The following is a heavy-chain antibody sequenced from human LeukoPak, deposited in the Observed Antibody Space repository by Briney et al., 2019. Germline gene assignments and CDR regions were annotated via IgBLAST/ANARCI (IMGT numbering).Heavy chain of an antibody. CDR1: GFTFSSYD. CDR2: ISSSGDTT. J-gene: IGHJ6*02. CDR3: ARVGPPSYAMDV. Sequence: QSGGSLRLSCAASGFTFSSYDMNWVRQAPGKGLEWVSGISSSGDTTFYADSVKGRFTISRDNSKNTLYLQMNSLRAEDTAVYYCARVGPPSYAMDVWGQGTTVTVSS. V-gene: IGHV3-23*01.